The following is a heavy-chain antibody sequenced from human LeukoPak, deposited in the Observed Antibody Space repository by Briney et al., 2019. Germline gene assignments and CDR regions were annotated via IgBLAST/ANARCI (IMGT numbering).Heavy chain of an antibody. J-gene: IGHJ4*02. CDR3: ASSPGSDRYYFDY. CDR1: GYTFTSYG. CDR2: ISAYNGNT. Sequence: ASVKVSCKASGYTFTSYGISWVRQAPGQGLEWMGWISAYNGNTNYAQKFQGRVTITTDESTSTAYMELSSLRSEDTAVYYCASSPGSDRYYFDYWGQGTLVTVSS. V-gene: IGHV1-18*01.